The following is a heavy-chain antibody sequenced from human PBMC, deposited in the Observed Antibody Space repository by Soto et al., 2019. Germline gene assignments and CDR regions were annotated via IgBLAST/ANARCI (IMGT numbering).Heavy chain of an antibody. CDR3: AKDRSDHNTRNDAFDV. Sequence: GALLLSCQASGFTFSGHYMNWIRQAPGKGLEWLAYLTNDGGYTYYADSVRGRFTIWRDNAKDSLYLQINDLRADDTGVYYCAKDRSDHNTRNDAFDVWGQGTKVTV. J-gene: IGHJ3*01. V-gene: IGHV3-11*01. CDR2: LTNDGGYT. CDR1: GFTFSGHY. D-gene: IGHD1-26*01.